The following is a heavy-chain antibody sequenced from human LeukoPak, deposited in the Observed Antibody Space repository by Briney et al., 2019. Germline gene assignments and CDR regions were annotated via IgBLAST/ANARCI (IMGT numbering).Heavy chain of an antibody. CDR1: GFILTNYG. CDR2: ISAYNGNT. V-gene: IGHV1-18*01. J-gene: IGHJ4*02. Sequence: GASVKVSCKTSGFILTNYGISWVRQAPGQGLEWMGWISAYNGNTLYAQNFQGRLTMATDTSTSTAYMEVRSLRSDDTAVYYCARHVPYGQQLAQEYFDNWGQGTLVTVSS. CDR3: ARHVPYGQQLAQEYFDN. D-gene: IGHD1/OR15-1a*01.